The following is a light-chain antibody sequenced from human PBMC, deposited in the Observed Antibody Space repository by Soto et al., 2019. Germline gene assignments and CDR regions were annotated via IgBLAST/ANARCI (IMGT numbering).Light chain of an antibody. V-gene: IGKV3-20*01. CDR2: GAS. J-gene: IGKJ1*01. CDR1: QSVSSSY. CDR3: QQYGSSWT. Sequence: EIVLTQSPGTLSLSPGERATLSCRASQSVSSSYLAWYQQKPGQAPRLLIYGASSRATGIPDRFSGSGSGTDFTLTISSLEPEDFVVYYCQQYGSSWTFGQGTKVEIK.